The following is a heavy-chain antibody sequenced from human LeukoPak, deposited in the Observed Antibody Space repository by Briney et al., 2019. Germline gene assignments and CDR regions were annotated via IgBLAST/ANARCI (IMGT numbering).Heavy chain of an antibody. CDR1: GYSFTSYW. CDR3: ARLNYYGSGSQSLLDY. Sequence: GESLKISCKGSGYSFTSYWIGWVRQMPGKGLEWMGIIYPGDSDTRYSPSFQGQVPISADKSISTAYLQWSSLKASDTAMYYCARLNYYGSGSQSLLDYWGQGTLVTVSS. J-gene: IGHJ4*02. D-gene: IGHD3-10*01. V-gene: IGHV5-51*01. CDR2: IYPGDSDT.